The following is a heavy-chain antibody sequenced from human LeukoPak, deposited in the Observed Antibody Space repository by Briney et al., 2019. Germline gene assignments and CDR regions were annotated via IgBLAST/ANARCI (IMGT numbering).Heavy chain of an antibody. D-gene: IGHD5-12*01. CDR3: ARHSFGRIVAPFDY. CDR2: IFYSGST. Sequence: SETLSLTCNVSGDSISSGSYYWGWIRQPPGKGLEWIGSIFYSGSTYYNPSLKSRVTISVDTSKNQFSPKLSSVTAADTAVYYCARHSFGRIVAPFDYWGQGTLVTVSS. J-gene: IGHJ4*02. V-gene: IGHV4-39*01. CDR1: GDSISSGSYY.